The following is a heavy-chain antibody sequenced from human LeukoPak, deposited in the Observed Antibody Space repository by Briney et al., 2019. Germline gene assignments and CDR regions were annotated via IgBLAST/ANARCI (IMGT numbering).Heavy chain of an antibody. CDR3: ARATYYYDSSGYPLGY. CDR2: IYPGDSDT. D-gene: IGHD3-22*01. CDR1: GYSFTNYW. J-gene: IGHJ4*02. Sequence: GESLKISCKGSGYSFTNYWIGWVRQMPGKGLEGMGIIYPGDSDTRYSPSFQGQVTISADKSISTAYLQWSSLKASDTAMYYCARATYYYDSSGYPLGYWGQGTLVTVSS. V-gene: IGHV5-51*01.